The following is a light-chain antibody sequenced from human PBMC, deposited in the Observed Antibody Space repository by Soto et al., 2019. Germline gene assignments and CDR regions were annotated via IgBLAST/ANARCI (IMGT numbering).Light chain of an antibody. J-gene: IGKJ2*01. CDR1: QDINTW. Sequence: DIQMTQSPSTLSASVGDRVTITCRASQDINTWLAWYQQKPGKAPKLLVYDASILESGVPSRFSGSGYATEFTLTISGLQPDDVAAYYCQQYKSYSPYTFGQGTKLDI. V-gene: IGKV1-5*01. CDR3: QQYKSYSPYT. CDR2: DAS.